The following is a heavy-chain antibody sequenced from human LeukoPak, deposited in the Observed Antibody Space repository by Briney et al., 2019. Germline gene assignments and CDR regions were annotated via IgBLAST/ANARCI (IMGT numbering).Heavy chain of an antibody. CDR3: AKDRGFLEWLWDY. D-gene: IGHD3-3*01. J-gene: IGHJ4*02. V-gene: IGHV3-30*18. Sequence: GGSLRLSCAASGFTFNNYGMHWVRQAPGKGLEWVAFISYDESNQYYRDSVKGRFTISRDNSRNTLYLQMNSLRVEDTAVYYCAKDRGFLEWLWDYWGQGNLVTVSS. CDR2: ISYDESNQ. CDR1: GFTFNNYG.